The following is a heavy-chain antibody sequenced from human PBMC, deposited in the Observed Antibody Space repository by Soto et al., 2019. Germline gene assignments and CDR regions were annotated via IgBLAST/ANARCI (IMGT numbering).Heavy chain of an antibody. V-gene: IGHV1-46*03. CDR1: GYTFTSYY. Sequence: ASVKVSCKASGYTFTSYYMHWVRQAPGQGLEWMGIIKPSGGSTSYAQKYQGRDTMNRDTSTSKDYKELSSVRSEDTAEYNSSRCIANQWLVQFSDYYYGMDVWVQGSTVTVSS. CDR3: SRCIANQWLVQFSDYYYGMDV. D-gene: IGHD6-19*01. CDR2: IKPSGGST. J-gene: IGHJ6*02.